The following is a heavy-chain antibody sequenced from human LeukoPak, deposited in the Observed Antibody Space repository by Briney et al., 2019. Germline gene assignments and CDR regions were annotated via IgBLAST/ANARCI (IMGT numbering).Heavy chain of an antibody. V-gene: IGHV3-23*01. CDR2: ISGSGGST. J-gene: IGHJ4*02. CDR3: AKGVVFGPREEVAATPFDY. Sequence: GGSLRLSCAASGFTFSSYAMSWVRQAPGKGLEWVSAISGSGGSTYYADSVKGRFTISRDNSKNTLYLQMNSLRAEDTAVYYCAKGVVFGPREEVAATPFDYWGQGTLVTVSS. CDR1: GFTFSSYA. D-gene: IGHD2-15*01.